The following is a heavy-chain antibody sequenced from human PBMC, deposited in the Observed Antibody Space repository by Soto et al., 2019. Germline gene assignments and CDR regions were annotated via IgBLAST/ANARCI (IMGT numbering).Heavy chain of an antibody. V-gene: IGHV3-21*01. D-gene: IGHD5-12*01. CDR1: GFTFSTYS. J-gene: IGHJ4*02. CDR2: ISSGSSDT. Sequence: VGSLSLSCVGSGFTFSTYSINWVRQAPGKGLEWVASISSGSSDTWYADSVKGRFIISRDNAQNSLFLQMNTLRPEDTAMYYCASVAYCGPGTQLTVSS. CDR3: ASVAY.